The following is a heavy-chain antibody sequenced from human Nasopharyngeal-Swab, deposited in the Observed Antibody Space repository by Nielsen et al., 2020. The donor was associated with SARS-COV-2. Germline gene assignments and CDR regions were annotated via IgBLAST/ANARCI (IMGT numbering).Heavy chain of an antibody. CDR3: ARGLYSSSRYAAFYDY. CDR1: GGSFSGYY. V-gene: IGHV4-34*01. CDR2: INHSGST. D-gene: IGHD6-13*01. J-gene: IGHJ4*02. Sequence: SETLSPTCAVYGGSFSGYYWSWIRQPPGKGLEWIGEINHSGSTNYNPSLKSRVTISVDTSKNQFSLKLSSVTAADTTVYYCARGLYSSSRYAAFYDYWGQGTLVTVSS.